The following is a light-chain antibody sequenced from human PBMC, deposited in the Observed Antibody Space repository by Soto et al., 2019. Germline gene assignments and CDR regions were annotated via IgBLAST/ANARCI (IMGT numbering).Light chain of an antibody. J-gene: IGLJ2*01. CDR2: STN. Sequence: QTVVTQEPPFSVSPGGTVTLTCGLSSGSVSTSYYPSWYQQTPGQAPRTLIYSTNTRSSGVPDRFSGSILGNKAALTITGAQADDESDYYCVLYMGSGTVVFGGGTKLTVL. V-gene: IGLV8-61*01. CDR3: VLYMGSGTVV. CDR1: SGSVSTSYY.